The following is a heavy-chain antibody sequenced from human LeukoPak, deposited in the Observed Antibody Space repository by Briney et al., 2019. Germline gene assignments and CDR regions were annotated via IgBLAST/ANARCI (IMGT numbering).Heavy chain of an antibody. CDR1: GGSFSGYY. D-gene: IGHD3-10*01. CDR2: INHSGST. Sequence: SETLSLTCAVYGGSFSGYYWSWIRQPPGKGLEWIGEINHSGSTNYNPSLKSRVTISVDTSKNHFSLKLSSVTAADTAVYYCARDGPRGVIFPLDYWGQGTLVTVSS. J-gene: IGHJ4*02. CDR3: ARDGPRGVIFPLDY. V-gene: IGHV4-34*01.